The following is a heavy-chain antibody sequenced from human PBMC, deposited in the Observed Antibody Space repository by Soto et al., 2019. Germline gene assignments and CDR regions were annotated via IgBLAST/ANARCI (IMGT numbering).Heavy chain of an antibody. CDR3: ARHEFGSLHGLVDV. CDR2: IQYSGYS. Sequence: QVQLQESGPGLVKPSETLSLTCTVSGGSITNYYCSWFRQPPGKGLEWIGYIQYSGYSAYNLSLKRRVTMSMDTSKTQFSLMLESVTATDTAVYYCARHEFGSLHGLVDVWGQGTTVIVSS. D-gene: IGHD3-10*01. J-gene: IGHJ6*02. V-gene: IGHV4-59*08. CDR1: GGSITNYY.